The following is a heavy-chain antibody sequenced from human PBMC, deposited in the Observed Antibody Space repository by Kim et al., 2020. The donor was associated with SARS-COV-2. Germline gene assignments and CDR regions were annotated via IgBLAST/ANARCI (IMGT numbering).Heavy chain of an antibody. Sequence: GGSLRLSCEASGFTFSSYWMHWVRQAPGKGLVWVSRINSDGTRTTYADSVKGRFTISRDNAKNTLYLQMNSLRAEDTAVYYCAREYSSSRYFDYWGQGSLVTVSS. CDR3: AREYSSSRYFDY. J-gene: IGHJ4*02. D-gene: IGHD6-6*01. V-gene: IGHV3-74*01. CDR1: GFTFSSYW. CDR2: INSDGTRT.